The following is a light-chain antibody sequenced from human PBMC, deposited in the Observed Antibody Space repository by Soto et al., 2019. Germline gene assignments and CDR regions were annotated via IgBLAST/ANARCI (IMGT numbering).Light chain of an antibody. Sequence: DIQMTQSPSTLSASVGDRVTITCRASQSVSAWLAWYQQKPGRAPKLLIYDVSSLENGVPSRFSGSGSGTEFTLTISSLQPDDFATYYRQQYTTYSRTFGQGTKVDIK. CDR3: QQYTTYSRT. J-gene: IGKJ1*01. CDR1: QSVSAW. V-gene: IGKV1-5*01. CDR2: DVS.